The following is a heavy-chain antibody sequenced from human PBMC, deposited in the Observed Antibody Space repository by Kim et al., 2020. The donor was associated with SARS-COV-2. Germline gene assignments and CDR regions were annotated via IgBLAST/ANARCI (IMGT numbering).Heavy chain of an antibody. CDR3: ARDIRVGASLWFDP. CDR2: ISAYNGNT. V-gene: IGHV1-18*01. Sequence: ASVKVSCKASGYSFNTYGISWVRQAPGQGLEWMGWISAYNGNTNYAQKLQGRVTMTTDTSTSTAYMELRSLRSDDTAVYYCARDIRVGASLWFDPWGQGTLVTVSS. CDR1: GYSFNTYG. D-gene: IGHD1-26*01. J-gene: IGHJ5*02.